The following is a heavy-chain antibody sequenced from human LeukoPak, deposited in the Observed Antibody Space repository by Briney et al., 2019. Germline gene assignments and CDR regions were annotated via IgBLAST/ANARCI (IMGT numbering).Heavy chain of an antibody. CDR1: GFTFSSYG. D-gene: IGHD6-13*01. Sequence: GGSLTLSCAASGFTFSSYGMHWVRQAPGKGLEWVAFIRYDGSNKYYADSVKGRFTISRDNSKNTLYLQMNSLRAEDTAVYYCAKDLLGYSSSWYNYWGQGTLVTVSS. CDR2: IRYDGSNK. V-gene: IGHV3-30*02. CDR3: AKDLLGYSSSWYNY. J-gene: IGHJ4*02.